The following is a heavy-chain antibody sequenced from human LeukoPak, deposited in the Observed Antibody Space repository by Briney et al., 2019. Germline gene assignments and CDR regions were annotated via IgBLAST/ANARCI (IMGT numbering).Heavy chain of an antibody. CDR1: GGSISSYY. J-gene: IGHJ3*02. D-gene: IGHD6-6*01. V-gene: IGHV4-59*12. Sequence: KPSETLSLTCTVSGGSISSYYWSWIRQPPGKGLEWIGYIYYSGSTNYNPSLKSRVTISVDTSKNQFSLKLSSVTAADTAVYYCAREHRRSSSRRYDIWGQGTMVTVSS. CDR3: AREHRRSSSRRYDI. CDR2: IYYSGST.